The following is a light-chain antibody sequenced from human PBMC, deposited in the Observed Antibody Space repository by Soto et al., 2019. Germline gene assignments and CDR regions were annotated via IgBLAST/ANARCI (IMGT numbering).Light chain of an antibody. CDR2: EVT. J-gene: IGLJ3*02. CDR3: SSYAASNNFYFV. V-gene: IGLV2-8*01. CDR1: SDDVGGYDF. Sequence: QSVLTQPASMSGSPGQSITISCTGTSDDVGGYDFVSWYQQHPGRAPKLMIYEVTKRPSGVPDRFSGSKSGNTASLTVSGLQAEDEADYYCSSYAASNNFYFVFGGGTKLTVL.